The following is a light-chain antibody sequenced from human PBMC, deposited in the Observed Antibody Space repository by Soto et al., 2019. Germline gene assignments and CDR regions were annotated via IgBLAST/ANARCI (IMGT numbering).Light chain of an antibody. Sequence: QSVLTQPASVSGSPGQSITISCTGTSSVVGGYNYVSWYQQHPGKAPKLMIYDVSNRPSGVSNRFSGSKSGNTASLTISGLQAEDEADYYCSSYTSSSTYVFGTGTKVTVV. J-gene: IGLJ1*01. CDR1: SSVVGGYNY. CDR3: SSYTSSSTYV. V-gene: IGLV2-14*01. CDR2: DVS.